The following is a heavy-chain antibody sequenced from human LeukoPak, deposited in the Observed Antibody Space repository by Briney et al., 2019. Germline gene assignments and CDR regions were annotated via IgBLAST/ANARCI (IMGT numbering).Heavy chain of an antibody. J-gene: IGHJ4*02. D-gene: IGHD2-15*01. CDR3: ARDSNGPAF. CDR1: GFTVSNNY. Sequence: GGSLRLPCAASGFTVSNNYMSWVRQAPGKGLEWVSVIYSGDGTFYSDSVKGRFTISRDYSKNTLYLQMNSLRADDTAVYYCARDSNGPAFWGQGTLVTVSS. CDR2: IYSGDGT. V-gene: IGHV3-53*01.